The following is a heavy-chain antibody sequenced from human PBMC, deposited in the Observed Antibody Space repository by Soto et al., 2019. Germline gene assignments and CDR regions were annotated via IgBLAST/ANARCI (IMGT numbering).Heavy chain of an antibody. CDR1: GFTFSSYA. CDR3: ASAARESRGDVPF. D-gene: IGHD3-22*01. CDR2: ISYDGSNK. Sequence: QVQLVESGGGVVQPGRSLRLSCAASGFTFSSYAMHWVRQAPGKGLEWVAVISYDGSNKYYADSVKGRFTISRDNSKNTLYLQMTSLRAEDTAVYYCASAARESRGDVPFWGQGTLVAVAS. J-gene: IGHJ4*02. V-gene: IGHV3-30-3*01.